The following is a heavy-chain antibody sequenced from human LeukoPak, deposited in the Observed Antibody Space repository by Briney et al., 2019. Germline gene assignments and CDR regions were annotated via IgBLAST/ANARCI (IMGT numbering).Heavy chain of an antibody. CDR3: ARGRPHGNDY. CDR1: GFTFSRYW. V-gene: IGHV3-21*01. Sequence: GGSLRLSCVGSGFTFSRYWLNWVRQAPGKGLEWVSSISSSSSYIYYADSVKGRFTISRDNAKNSLYLQMNSLRVEDTAVYYCARGRPHGNDYWGQGTLVTVSS. CDR2: ISSSSSYI. J-gene: IGHJ4*02. D-gene: IGHD4-23*01.